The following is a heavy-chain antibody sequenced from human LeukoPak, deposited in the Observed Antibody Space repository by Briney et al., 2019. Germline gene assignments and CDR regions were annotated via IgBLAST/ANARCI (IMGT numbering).Heavy chain of an antibody. V-gene: IGHV4-31*03. CDR3: ARDRGLLVTSGNSLDP. J-gene: IGHJ5*02. CDR1: GGFINSGGYY. Sequence: SETLSLTCTVSGGFINSGGYYWSWIRQHPGKGLEWIVYIYYSGSTYYNPSLESRVSISVDTSKNQFTLRLTSVTAADTALYYCARDRGLLVTSGNSLDPWGQGTLVTVSS. CDR2: IYYSGST. D-gene: IGHD1-26*01.